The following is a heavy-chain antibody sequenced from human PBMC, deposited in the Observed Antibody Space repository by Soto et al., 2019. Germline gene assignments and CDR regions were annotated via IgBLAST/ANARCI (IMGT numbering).Heavy chain of an antibody. V-gene: IGHV4-39*01. CDR3: AYFDLLPY. D-gene: IGHD3-9*01. Sequence: QLQLQESGPGLVKPSETLSLTCTVSGGSISSSTFYWGWIRQPPGKGLEWIGSVYYDGTTYYNPSLRSRVTISFDTSTNQFSLKMSSVTAADTAAYSCAYFDLLPYWGQGTLVTVSS. CDR1: GGSISSSTFY. J-gene: IGHJ4*02. CDR2: VYYDGTT.